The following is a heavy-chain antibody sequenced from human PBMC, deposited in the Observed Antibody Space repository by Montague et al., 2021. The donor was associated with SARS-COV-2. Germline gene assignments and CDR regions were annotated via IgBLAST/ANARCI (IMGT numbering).Heavy chain of an antibody. CDR2: VSHPGSA. CDR3: ARGVYNRVICVVSPRYYFDS. Sequence: SETLSLTCAVYTEAFNGYYWTWIRQPPGKGLEWIGEVSHPGSAKYNPSLKSRVTISVDTYRKQVSLRLTSVTAADTATYYCARGVYNRVICVVSPRYYFDSWGQGNMVAVSA. D-gene: IGHD1-1*01. CDR1: TEAFNGYY. V-gene: IGHV4-34*01. J-gene: IGHJ4*02.